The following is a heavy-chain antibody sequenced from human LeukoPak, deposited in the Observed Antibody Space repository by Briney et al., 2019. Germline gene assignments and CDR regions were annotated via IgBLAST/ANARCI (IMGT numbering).Heavy chain of an antibody. CDR2: ISGSGGST. V-gene: IGHV3-23*01. J-gene: IGHJ4*02. CDR1: GFTFSSYA. Sequence: GGTLRLSCAASGFTFSSYAMSWVRQAPGKGLEWVSAISGSGGSTYYADSVKGRFTISRDNSKNTLYLQMNSLRAEDTAVYYCAKVGPIAAAARYYFDYWGQGTLVTVSS. D-gene: IGHD6-13*01. CDR3: AKVGPIAAAARYYFDY.